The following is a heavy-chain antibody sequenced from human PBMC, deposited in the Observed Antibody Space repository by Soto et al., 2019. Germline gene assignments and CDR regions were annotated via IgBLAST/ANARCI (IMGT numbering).Heavy chain of an antibody. CDR1: GFTFDDYA. V-gene: IGHV3-9*01. Sequence: EVQLVESGGGLVQPGRSLRLSCAASGFTFDDYAMHWVRQAPGKGLEWVSGISWNSGSIGYADSVKGRFTISRDNAKNSXYXXMNSLRAEDTALYYCAKDMVRGVIDLALLNYGMDVWGQGTTVTVSS. CDR3: AKDMVRGVIDLALLNYGMDV. D-gene: IGHD3-10*01. CDR2: ISWNSGSI. J-gene: IGHJ6*02.